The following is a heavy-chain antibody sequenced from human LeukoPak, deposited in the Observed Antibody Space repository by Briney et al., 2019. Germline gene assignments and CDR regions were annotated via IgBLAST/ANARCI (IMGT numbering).Heavy chain of an antibody. J-gene: IGHJ4*02. Sequence: GGSLRLSCAASGFTFDDYAMHWARQAPGKCLEWVSLISGDGGSTYYAGSVKGRFTIFRDNSKNSLYLQMNSLRTEDTALYYCAKVVTGTTDYFDYWGQGTLVTVSS. D-gene: IGHD1-7*01. V-gene: IGHV3-43*02. CDR1: GFTFDDYA. CDR3: AKVVTGTTDYFDY. CDR2: ISGDGGST.